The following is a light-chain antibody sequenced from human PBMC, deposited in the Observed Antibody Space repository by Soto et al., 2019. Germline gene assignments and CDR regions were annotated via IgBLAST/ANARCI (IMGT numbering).Light chain of an antibody. J-gene: IGKJ5*01. CDR2: AAS. CDR1: QSISTY. Sequence: IQITHSHYSLSASLGYIFTITFRASQSISTYLSWFQQKPGKAPKLLIYAASSLQSGVPSRFSGSGSGTDFTLTISRLQPEDFTTYYCQRSYSTPYTFGQGTRLEIK. V-gene: IGKV1-39*01. CDR3: QRSYSTPYT.